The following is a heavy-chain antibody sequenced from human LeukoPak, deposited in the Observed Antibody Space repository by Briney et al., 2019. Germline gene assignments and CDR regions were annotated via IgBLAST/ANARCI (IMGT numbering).Heavy chain of an antibody. CDR3: GRDEVSGGWYNH. J-gene: IGHJ4*02. V-gene: IGHV1-18*01. Sequence: ASVKVSCKASGYTFTSRGISWVRQAPGQGLEWMGWINGDSGNTNYAQKFQGSVTMTRDTSTNTAYMELRSLRSDDTAVYYCGRDEVSGGWYNHWGQGTLVTVSS. CDR1: GYTFTSRG. D-gene: IGHD6-19*01. CDR2: INGDSGNT.